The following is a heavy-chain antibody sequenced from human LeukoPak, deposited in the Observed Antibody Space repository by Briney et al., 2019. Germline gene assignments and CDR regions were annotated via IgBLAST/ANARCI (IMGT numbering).Heavy chain of an antibody. J-gene: IGHJ1*01. Sequence: SETLSLTCTVSGGSMCSSSYYWGWIRQPPGKGLEWIGSIYYSGSTYYNPSLKSRVTISVDTSKNQFSLKLTSVTAADTAVYYCARLGVTAVTYFQHWGQGTLVTVSS. CDR3: ARLGVTAVTYFQH. V-gene: IGHV4-39*01. CDR1: GGSMCSSSYY. D-gene: IGHD4-11*01. CDR2: IYYSGST.